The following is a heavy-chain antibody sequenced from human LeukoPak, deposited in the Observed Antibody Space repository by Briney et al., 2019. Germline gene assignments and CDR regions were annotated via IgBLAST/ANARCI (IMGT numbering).Heavy chain of an antibody. J-gene: IGHJ4*02. CDR2: MSAYSGNT. D-gene: IGHD3-22*01. CDR1: GYTFTSST. Sequence: ASVKVSCKASGYTFTSSTFSWVRQAPGQGLEWMGWMSAYSGNTNYAQKLQGRVTMTTDTTTSTAYMELRSLRSDDTAVYYCARDRYYSDSSGYYRFDYWGQGTLVTVSS. V-gene: IGHV1-18*01. CDR3: ARDRYYSDSSGYYRFDY.